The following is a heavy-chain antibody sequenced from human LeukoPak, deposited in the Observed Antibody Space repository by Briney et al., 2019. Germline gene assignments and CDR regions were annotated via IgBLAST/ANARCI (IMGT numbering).Heavy chain of an antibody. V-gene: IGHV3-21*04. CDR3: SRDYSGSYDY. Sequence: GGSLRLSCVGSGFTFSTQNINWVRQPPGKGLEWLSSISSTSSHIDYADFVKGRFTISKDNAKNSLYLQMNSLRAEDTAVYYCSRDYSGSYDYWGQGTLVTVSS. J-gene: IGHJ4*02. CDR2: ISSTSSHI. D-gene: IGHD3-10*01. CDR1: GFTFSTQN.